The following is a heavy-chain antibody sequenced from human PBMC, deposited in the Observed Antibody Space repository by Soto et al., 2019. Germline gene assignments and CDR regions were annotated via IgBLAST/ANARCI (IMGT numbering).Heavy chain of an antibody. J-gene: IGHJ5*02. D-gene: IGHD1-7*01. CDR3: ARDGLTGTTWEVNWFDP. CDR1: GDSVSSNSAA. Sequence: HTLSLRCAISGDSVSSNSAAWNWIRQSPSRGLEWLGRTYYRSKWYNDYAVSVKSRITINPDTSKNQFSLQLNSVTPEDTAVYYCARDGLTGTTWEVNWFDPWGQGTLVTVSS. V-gene: IGHV6-1*01. CDR2: TYYRSKWYN.